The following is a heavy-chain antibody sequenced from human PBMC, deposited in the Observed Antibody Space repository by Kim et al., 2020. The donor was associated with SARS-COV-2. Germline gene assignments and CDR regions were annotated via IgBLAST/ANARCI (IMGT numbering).Heavy chain of an antibody. CDR3: GREMIAEAGRPWGTDV. D-gene: IGHD6-13*01. CDR2: IKQDGSET. Sequence: GGSLRLSCAASGFTFTRYWMDWVRQAPGKGLEWVANIKQDGSETYYVDSVKGRFTISRDNAKNSVSLQMNSLRAEDTAVYYCGREMIAEAGRPWGTDVWGQGTTVIVSS. CDR1: GFTFTRYW. J-gene: IGHJ6*02. V-gene: IGHV3-7*01.